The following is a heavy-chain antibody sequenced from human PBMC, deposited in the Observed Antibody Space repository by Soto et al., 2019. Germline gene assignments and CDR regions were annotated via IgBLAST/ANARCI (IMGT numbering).Heavy chain of an antibody. D-gene: IGHD3-10*01. V-gene: IGHV5-51*01. Sequence: GEFLTIYCRIPGHLFNHHWIGWVRQTPGKGLEWMGLIFTRDSETKTSPSFQGHVSFSVDNSINTVYLQWTSLKTTDTGIYFCARGYFDSGHGYDLWGQGTLVPVSS. CDR2: IFTRDSET. CDR1: GHLFNHHW. CDR3: ARGYFDSGHGYDL. J-gene: IGHJ5*02.